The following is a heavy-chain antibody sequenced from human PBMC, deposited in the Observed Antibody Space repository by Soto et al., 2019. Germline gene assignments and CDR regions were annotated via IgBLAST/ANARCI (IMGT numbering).Heavy chain of an antibody. CDR1: GFTFSSYA. CDR2: ITGSGGST. CDR3: AKDRNKWLRFDLAY. V-gene: IGHV3-23*01. J-gene: IGHJ4*02. Sequence: EVQLLESGGGLVQPGGSLRLSCAASGFTFSSYAMSWVRQAPGKGLEWVSAITGSGGSTYYADSVKDRFTISRDNSKNTLYLQMNSLRAEDTAVYYCAKDRNKWLRFDLAYWGQGTLVTVSS. D-gene: IGHD5-12*01.